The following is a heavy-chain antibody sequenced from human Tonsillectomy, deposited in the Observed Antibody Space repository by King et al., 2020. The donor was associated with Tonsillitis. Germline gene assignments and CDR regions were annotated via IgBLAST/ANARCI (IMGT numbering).Heavy chain of an antibody. CDR3: ARDRRNYDFWSGYYTGGYYYYYGMDV. Sequence: VQLVESGAEVKKPGSSVKVSCKASGGTFSSYAISWVRQAPGQGLEWMGGIIPIFGTANYAQKFQGRVTITADESTSTAYMERGSLRFEDTAVYYCARDRRNYDFWSGYYTGGYYYYYGMDVWGQGTTVTVSS. D-gene: IGHD3-3*01. CDR2: IIPIFGTA. CDR1: GGTFSSYA. V-gene: IGHV1-69*01. J-gene: IGHJ6*02.